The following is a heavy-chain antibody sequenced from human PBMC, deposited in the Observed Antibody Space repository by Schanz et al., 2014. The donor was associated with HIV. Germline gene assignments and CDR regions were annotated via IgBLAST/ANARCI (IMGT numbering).Heavy chain of an antibody. Sequence: HVQLVQSGAEVKKPGSSVMVSCKTSGGTFTNYAISWVRQAPGQGLQWMGGLIPFFGTANYAQTLQGRLTLTAAESTGTAYMDLTSLRYEDTALYYCAASMYNGSSGTHYYFDLWGRGTLVTVS. CDR2: LIPFFGTA. V-gene: IGHV1-69*13. J-gene: IGHJ2*01. CDR1: GGTFTNYA. D-gene: IGHD1-26*01. CDR3: AASMYNGSSGTHYYFDL.